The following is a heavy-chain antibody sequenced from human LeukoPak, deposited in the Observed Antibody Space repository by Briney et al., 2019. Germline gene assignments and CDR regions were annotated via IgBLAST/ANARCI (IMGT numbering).Heavy chain of an antibody. CDR2: INPNSGGT. V-gene: IGHV1-2*02. J-gene: IGHJ4*02. CDR1: GYTFTGYN. CDR3: ARDNWDLNYYGSGSYDY. Sequence: ASVKVSCKASGYTFTGYNMHWVRQAPGQGLEWMGWINPNSGGTNYAQKFQGRVTMTRDTSISTAYMELSRLRSDDTAVYYCARDNWDLNYYGSGSYDYWGQGTLVTVSS. D-gene: IGHD3-10*01.